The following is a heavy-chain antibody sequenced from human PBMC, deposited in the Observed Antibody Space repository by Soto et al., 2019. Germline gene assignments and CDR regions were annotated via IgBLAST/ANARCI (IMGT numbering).Heavy chain of an antibody. CDR2: IWADGSNV. CDR3: ARDGQQLVPYGLDA. J-gene: IGHJ6*02. D-gene: IGHD6-6*01. V-gene: IGHV3-33*01. CDR1: GFTFSSHG. Sequence: QVQLVESGGGVVQAGRSLRLSCAASGFTFSSHGIHWVRQAPGKGLEWVALIWADGSNVEYADSVKGRFTISRDSSKNTVDLQMNSLRAEDTAVYSCARDGQQLVPYGLDAWGQGTTVTVSS.